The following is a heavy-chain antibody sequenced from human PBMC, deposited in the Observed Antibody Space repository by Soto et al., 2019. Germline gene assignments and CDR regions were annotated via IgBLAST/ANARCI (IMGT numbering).Heavy chain of an antibody. CDR2: IYHSGST. CDR3: AREWISSGYDN. V-gene: IGHV4-30-2*01. D-gene: IGHD3-22*01. CDR1: GGSISSGGYS. J-gene: IGHJ4*02. Sequence: SETLSLTCAVSGGSISSGGYSWSWIRQPPGKGLEWIGYIYHSGSTYYNPSLKSRVTISVDRSKNQFSLKLSSVTAADTAVYYCAREWISSGYDNWGQGTLVTVSS.